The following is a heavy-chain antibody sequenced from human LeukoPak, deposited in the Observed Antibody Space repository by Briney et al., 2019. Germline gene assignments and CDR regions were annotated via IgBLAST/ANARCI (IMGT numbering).Heavy chain of an antibody. Sequence: PGGSLRLSCAASGFTFDDYAMHWVRQAPGKGLEWVSLISGDGGSTYYADSVKGRFTISRDNSRNSLYLQMNSLRTEDTALYYCAKDKQWLALYYFDYWGQGTLVTVSS. V-gene: IGHV3-43*02. CDR3: AKDKQWLALYYFDY. J-gene: IGHJ4*02. CDR1: GFTFDDYA. CDR2: ISGDGGST. D-gene: IGHD6-19*01.